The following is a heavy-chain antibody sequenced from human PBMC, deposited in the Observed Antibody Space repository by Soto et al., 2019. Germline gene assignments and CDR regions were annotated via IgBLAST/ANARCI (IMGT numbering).Heavy chain of an antibody. D-gene: IGHD6-13*01. Sequence: QVQLVESGGGVVQPGRSLRLSCAASGFTFSSYGMHWVRQAPDKGLEWVAVIWYDGTNKYYTDSVKGRFTISRDNSKNTLYLQMNSLRAEDTAVYYCARDRGAVAGTRYYYGMDVW. V-gene: IGHV3-33*01. CDR1: GFTFSSYG. CDR2: IWYDGTNK. CDR3: ARDRGAVAGTRYYYGMDV. J-gene: IGHJ6*01.